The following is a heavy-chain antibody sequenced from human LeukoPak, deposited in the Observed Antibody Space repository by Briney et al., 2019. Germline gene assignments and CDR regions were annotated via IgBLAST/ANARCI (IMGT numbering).Heavy chain of an antibody. CDR1: GFTFSSYG. J-gene: IGHJ2*01. Sequence: PGGSLRLSCAASGFTFSSYGMHWVRQAPGKGLEWVAVISYDGSNKYYADSVKGRFTISRDNPKDTLYLQMNSLRAEDTAVYYCAKDHGDWYFDLWGRGTLVTVSS. CDR2: ISYDGSNK. D-gene: IGHD4-17*01. V-gene: IGHV3-30*18. CDR3: AKDHGDWYFDL.